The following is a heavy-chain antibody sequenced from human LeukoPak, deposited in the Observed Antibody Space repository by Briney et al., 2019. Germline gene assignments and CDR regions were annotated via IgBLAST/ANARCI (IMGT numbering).Heavy chain of an antibody. D-gene: IGHD6-13*01. J-gene: IGHJ2*01. V-gene: IGHV4-59*01. CDR1: GDSIRSYY. Sequence: SETLSLTCTVSGDSIRSYYWSWIGQPPGKGLEWIGYLYYSGSTNYNPSLKSRVTISVDTSKNQFSLKLSSVTAADTAVYYCARHGVAASVDAWYFDLCGRGSLVTVSS. CDR2: LYYSGST. CDR3: ARHGVAASVDAWYFDL.